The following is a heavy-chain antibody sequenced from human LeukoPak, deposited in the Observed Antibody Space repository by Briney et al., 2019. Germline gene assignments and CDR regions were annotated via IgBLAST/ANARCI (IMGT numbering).Heavy chain of an antibody. D-gene: IGHD6-19*01. CDR3: ARASTSGWYGEY. J-gene: IGHJ4*02. CDR1: GGSITTYF. Sequence: SETLSLTCSVPGGSITTYFWTWIRQPPGKGLEWIGYIAYNGNTNYSPSLKSRVTTSVDTSKNQFSLKLSSVTAADTAVYYCARASTSGWYGEYWGQGILVTVSS. CDR2: IAYNGNT. V-gene: IGHV4-59*01.